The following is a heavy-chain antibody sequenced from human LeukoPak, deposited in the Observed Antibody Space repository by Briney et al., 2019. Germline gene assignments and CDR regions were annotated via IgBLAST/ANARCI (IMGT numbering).Heavy chain of an antibody. V-gene: IGHV3-9*03. CDR3: AKDSDFWSGYFDY. Sequence: GGSLRLSCAASGFTFDDYAMHWVRQAPGKGLEWVSGISWNSGSIGYADSVKGRFTISRDNAKNSLYLQMNSLRAEDMALYYCAKDSDFWSGYFDYWGQGTLVTVSS. J-gene: IGHJ4*02. D-gene: IGHD3-3*01. CDR1: GFTFDDYA. CDR2: ISWNSGSI.